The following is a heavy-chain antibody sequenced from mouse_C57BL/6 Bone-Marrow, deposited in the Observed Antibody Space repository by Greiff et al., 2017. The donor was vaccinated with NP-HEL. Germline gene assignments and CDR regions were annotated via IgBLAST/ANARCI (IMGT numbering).Heavy chain of an antibody. Sequence: EVQLQESGPGMVKPSQSLSLTCTVTGYSITSGYDWHWIRHFPGNKLEWMGYISYSGSTNYNPSLKIRISITHDTSKNHFFLKLNSVTTEDTATYYCARGGLRPYAMDYWGQGTSVTVSS. CDR1: GYSITSGYD. D-gene: IGHD2-4*01. CDR2: ISYSGST. CDR3: ARGGLRPYAMDY. V-gene: IGHV3-1*01. J-gene: IGHJ4*01.